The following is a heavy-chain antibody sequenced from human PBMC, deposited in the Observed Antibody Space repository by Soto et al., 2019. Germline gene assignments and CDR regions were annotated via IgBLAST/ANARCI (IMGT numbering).Heavy chain of an antibody. V-gene: IGHV1-69*01. CDR3: ARAPVLATNGTPYYYCGMDV. CDR1: GGTFSSYA. Sequence: QVQLVQSGAEVKKPGSSVKVSCKASGGTFSSYAISWVRQAPGQGLEWMGGIIPIFGTAIYAQKFQGRVTITADESTSTAYMELSSLRSEDTAVYYCARAPVLATNGTPYYYCGMDVWGQGTTVTVSS. J-gene: IGHJ6*02. CDR2: IIPIFGTA. D-gene: IGHD1-1*01.